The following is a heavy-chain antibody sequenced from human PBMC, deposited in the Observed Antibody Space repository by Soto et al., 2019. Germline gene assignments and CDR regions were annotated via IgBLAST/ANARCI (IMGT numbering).Heavy chain of an antibody. CDR2: IYSGGST. V-gene: IGHV3-53*01. J-gene: IGHJ4*02. Sequence: GGSLRLSCAASEFTVSSNHMSWVRQAPGKGLEWVSVIYSGGSTYYADSVKGRFTISRDHSENTLYLQMNSLRAEDTAFYYCASQSTYTFDYWGQGTLVTVSS. D-gene: IGHD3-16*01. CDR1: EFTVSSNH. CDR3: ASQSTYTFDY.